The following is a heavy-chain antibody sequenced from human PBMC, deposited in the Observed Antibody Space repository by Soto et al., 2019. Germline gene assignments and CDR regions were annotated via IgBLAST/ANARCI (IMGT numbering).Heavy chain of an antibody. CDR1: GFTFSTYA. CDR3: ARDSLSGTTDY. Sequence: QVQLVESGGGVVQPGRSLRLSCAASGFTFSTYAMHWVRQAPGKGLEWVALISYDGINKYYADSVKGRFTISKDNSKNTLHVQMNSLRGEDTAVYYCARDSLSGTTDYWGQGTLVTVSS. CDR2: ISYDGINK. D-gene: IGHD1-7*01. V-gene: IGHV3-30-3*01. J-gene: IGHJ4*02.